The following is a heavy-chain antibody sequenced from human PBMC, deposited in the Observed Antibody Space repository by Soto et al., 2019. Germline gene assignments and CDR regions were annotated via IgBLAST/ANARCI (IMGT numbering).Heavy chain of an antibody. J-gene: IGHJ4*02. Sequence: PSETLSLTCTVSGGSVSSGSYYWSWIRQPPGKGLEWIGYIYYSGSTNYNPSLKSRVTISVDTSKNQFSLKLSSVTAADTAVYYCARDDFWTGEADYWGQGTLVTVSS. D-gene: IGHD3-3*01. CDR2: IYYSGST. CDR3: ARDDFWTGEADY. V-gene: IGHV4-61*01. CDR1: GGSVSSGSYY.